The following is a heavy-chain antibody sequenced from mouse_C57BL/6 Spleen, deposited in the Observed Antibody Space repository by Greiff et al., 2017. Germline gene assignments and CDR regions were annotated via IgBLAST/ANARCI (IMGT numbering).Heavy chain of an antibody. D-gene: IGHD2-1*01. V-gene: IGHV1-26*01. CDR3: ARDYGNYGFAY. Sequence: EVQLQQSGPELVKPGASVKISCKASGYTFTDYYMNWVKQSHGKSLEWIGDINPNNGGTSYNQKFKGKATLTVDKSSSTAYMELRRLTSEDSAVYYCARDYGNYGFAYWGQGTLVTVSA. CDR2: INPNNGGT. J-gene: IGHJ3*01. CDR1: GYTFTDYY.